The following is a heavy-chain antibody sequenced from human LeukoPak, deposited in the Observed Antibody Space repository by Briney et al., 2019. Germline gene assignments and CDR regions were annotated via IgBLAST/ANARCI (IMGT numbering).Heavy chain of an antibody. CDR2: ISGGTDST. Sequence: GGSLRLSCAASRFTFISYAMSWVSQAPGKGLEWVSAISGGTDSTYYSDSVKGRFTISRDNSKNTLYLQMNTLRAEDTAVYYCAKGGDKYSYGELDYWGQGTLVTVSS. V-gene: IGHV3-23*01. CDR1: RFTFISYA. J-gene: IGHJ4*02. D-gene: IGHD5-18*01. CDR3: AKGGDKYSYGELDY.